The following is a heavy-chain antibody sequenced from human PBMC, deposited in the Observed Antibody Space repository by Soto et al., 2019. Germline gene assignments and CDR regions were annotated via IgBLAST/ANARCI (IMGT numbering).Heavy chain of an antibody. D-gene: IGHD3-10*01. Sequence: ASVKVSCKASGFTFTSSAVQWVRQARGQRLEWIGWIVVGSGNTNYAQKFQERVTITRDMSTSTAYMELSSLRSEDTAVYYCAAALPWFGELLWAVDYYYYGMDVWGQGTTVTVSS. CDR3: AAALPWFGELLWAVDYYYYGMDV. J-gene: IGHJ6*02. CDR2: IVVGSGNT. CDR1: GFTFTSSA. V-gene: IGHV1-58*01.